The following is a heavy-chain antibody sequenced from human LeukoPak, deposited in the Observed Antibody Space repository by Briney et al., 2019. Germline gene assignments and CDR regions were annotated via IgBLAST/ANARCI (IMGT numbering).Heavy chain of an antibody. J-gene: IGHJ3*02. Sequence: PGGSLGLSCAASGLTFSGYWMSWVRQAPGQGLEWVANIKPDGSERYYVDSVKGRFTVSRDNAKNSLYLQMNSLRAGDTAIYYCASGNWNDRAFDIWGQGTMVTVSS. D-gene: IGHD1-20*01. CDR2: IKPDGSER. CDR3: ASGNWNDRAFDI. CDR1: GLTFSGYW. V-gene: IGHV3-7*01.